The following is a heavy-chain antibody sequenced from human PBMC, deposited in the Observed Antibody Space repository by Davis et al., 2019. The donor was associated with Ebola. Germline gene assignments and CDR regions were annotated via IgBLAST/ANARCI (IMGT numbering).Heavy chain of an antibody. CDR2: ISWNSGSI. J-gene: IGHJ6*01. CDR1: GFTFSSYA. Sequence: GGSLRLSCAASGFTFSSYAMSWVRQAPGKGLECVSGISWNSGSIGYADSVKGRFTISRDNAKNSLYLQMNSLHQGPIGLPPGTLLQEHLWG. V-gene: IGHV3-9*01. CDR3: TLLQEHL.